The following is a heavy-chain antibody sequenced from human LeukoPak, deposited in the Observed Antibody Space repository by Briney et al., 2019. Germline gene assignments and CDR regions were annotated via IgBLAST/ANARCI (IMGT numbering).Heavy chain of an antibody. Sequence: PGGSLRLSCAASGFTLDDYAMHWVRQAPGKGLEWVSGISWNSGSIGYADSVKGRFTISRDNAKNSLYLQMNSLRAEDMAFYYCAKDMSGYSSSSLDYWGQGTLVTVSS. J-gene: IGHJ4*02. CDR3: AKDMSGYSSSSLDY. CDR1: GFTLDDYA. CDR2: ISWNSGSI. V-gene: IGHV3-9*03. D-gene: IGHD6-6*01.